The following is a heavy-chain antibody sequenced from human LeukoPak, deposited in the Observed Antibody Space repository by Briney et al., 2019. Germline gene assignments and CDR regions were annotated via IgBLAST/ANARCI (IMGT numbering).Heavy chain of an antibody. CDR2: INHSGST. V-gene: IGHV4-34*01. D-gene: IGHD1-1*01. Sequence: SETLCLTCAVYGGSFSGYYWSWIRQPPGKGLEWIGEINHSGSTNYNPSLKSRVTISVDTSKNQFSLKLSSVTAADTAVYYCARGGWNDARKDFDYWGQGTLVTVSS. CDR3: ARGGWNDARKDFDY. J-gene: IGHJ4*02. CDR1: GGSFSGYY.